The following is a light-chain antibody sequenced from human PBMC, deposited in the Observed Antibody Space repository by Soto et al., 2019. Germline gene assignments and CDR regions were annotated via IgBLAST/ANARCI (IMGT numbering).Light chain of an antibody. CDR3: SSYTSSSIPYV. V-gene: IGLV2-14*01. CDR1: SSDVGGYNY. Sequence: QSALTQPASVSGSPGQSITISCTGTSSDVGGYNYVSWYQQHPGKAPKLMIYEVSNRPSGVSNRFPGSKSGNSASLTISGLQAEDEADYYCSSYTSSSIPYVFGTGTKLTVL. J-gene: IGLJ1*01. CDR2: EVS.